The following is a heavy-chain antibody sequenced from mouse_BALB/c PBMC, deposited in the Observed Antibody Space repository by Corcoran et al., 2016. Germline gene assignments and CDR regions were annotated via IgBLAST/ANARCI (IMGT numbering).Heavy chain of an antibody. V-gene: IGHV14-3*02. Sequence: EVQLQQSGAELVKPGASVKLSCTASGFNIKDTYMHWVKQRPEQGLEWIGRIDPANGNTKYDPKFQGKATITADTSSNTVYLQLSSLTSEDTAVYYCAREGVSYGNYESWFAYWGQGTLVTVSA. J-gene: IGHJ3*01. D-gene: IGHD2-1*01. CDR1: GFNIKDTY. CDR3: AREGVSYGNYESWFAY. CDR2: IDPANGNT.